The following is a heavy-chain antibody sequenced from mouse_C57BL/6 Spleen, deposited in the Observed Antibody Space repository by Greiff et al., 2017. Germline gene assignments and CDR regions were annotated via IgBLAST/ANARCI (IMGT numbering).Heavy chain of an antibody. CDR1: GFTFSNYW. J-gene: IGHJ2*01. D-gene: IGHD1-1*01. V-gene: IGHV6-3*01. CDR2: IRLKADNDET. Sequence: EVKLMESGGGLVQPGGSMKLSCVASGFTFSNYWMNWVRQSPEKGLEWVAQIRLKADNDETPYAVSVKGMFTISRDDSKSSVYLQMNNLRDEDTGIYYCSSSDVDYWGQGTTLTVSS. CDR3: SSSDVDY.